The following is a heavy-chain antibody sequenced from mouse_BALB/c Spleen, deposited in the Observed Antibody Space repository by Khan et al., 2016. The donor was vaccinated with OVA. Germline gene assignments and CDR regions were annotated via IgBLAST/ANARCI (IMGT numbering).Heavy chain of an antibody. CDR2: VDPFSGGT. Sequence: VQLQQSGPELMKPGASVKISCKASGYSFTTYYLHWVMQSHGESLEWIGYVDPFSGGTTYNQKFKGKATLTVDKSSSTAYMHLSNLTSEDSAVYYGTRHGYVAWFTYWGQGTLVTVSA. D-gene: IGHD2-2*01. V-gene: IGHV1S135*01. CDR1: GYSFTTYY. CDR3: TRHGYVAWFTY. J-gene: IGHJ3*01.